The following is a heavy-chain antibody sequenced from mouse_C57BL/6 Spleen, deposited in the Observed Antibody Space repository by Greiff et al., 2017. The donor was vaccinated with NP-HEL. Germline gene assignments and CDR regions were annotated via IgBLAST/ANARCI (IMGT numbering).Heavy chain of an antibody. CDR1: GYTFTDYY. V-gene: IGHV1-19*01. Sequence: EVQLQQSGPVLVKPGASVKMSCKASGYTFTDYYMNWVKQSHGKSLEWIGVINPSNGGTSYNQKFKGKATLTVDKSSSTAYMELNSLTSEDYAVYYCARSGYDYPYYAMDYWGQGTSVTVSS. CDR2: INPSNGGT. J-gene: IGHJ4*01. D-gene: IGHD2-4*01. CDR3: ARSGYDYPYYAMDY.